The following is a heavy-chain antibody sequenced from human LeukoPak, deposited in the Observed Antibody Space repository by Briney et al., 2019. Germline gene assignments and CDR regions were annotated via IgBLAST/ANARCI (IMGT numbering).Heavy chain of an antibody. V-gene: IGHV7-4-1*02. Sequence: ASVKVSRKASGYTFTIYAMNWVRQAPGQGLEWMGWINTNTGNPTYAQGFTGRFVFSLDTSVSTAYLQISSLKAEDTAVYYCARVKMVRGVIIATIFDYGGQGTLVTVSS. CDR2: INTNTGNP. D-gene: IGHD3-10*01. CDR3: ARVKMVRGVIIATIFDY. CDR1: GYTFTIYA. J-gene: IGHJ4*02.